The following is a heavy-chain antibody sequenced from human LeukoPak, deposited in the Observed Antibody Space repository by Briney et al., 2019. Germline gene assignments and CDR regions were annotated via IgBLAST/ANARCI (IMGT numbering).Heavy chain of an antibody. CDR2: IYYSGST. Sequence: PSETLSLTCTVSGGSISSYYWGWIRQPPGKGLEWIGSIYYSGSTYYNPSLKSRVTISVDTSKNQFSLKLSSVTAADTAVYYCARHYAPYYYDSSGYIWGQGTLVTVSS. CDR1: GGSISSYY. V-gene: IGHV4-39*01. CDR3: ARHYAPYYYDSSGYI. D-gene: IGHD3-22*01. J-gene: IGHJ4*02.